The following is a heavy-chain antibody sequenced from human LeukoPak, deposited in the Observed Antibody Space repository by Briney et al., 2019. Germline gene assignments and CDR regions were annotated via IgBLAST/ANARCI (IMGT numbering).Heavy chain of an antibody. CDR1: GGSISSYY. CDR2: IYYSGST. Sequence: SETLSLTCTVSGGSISSYYWSWIRQPPGKGLEWIGYIYYSGSTNYNPSLKSRVTISVYTSKNQFSLKLSSVTAADTAVYYCARVGQYHWFDPWGQGTLVTVSS. V-gene: IGHV4-59*08. D-gene: IGHD1-26*01. CDR3: ARVGQYHWFDP. J-gene: IGHJ5*02.